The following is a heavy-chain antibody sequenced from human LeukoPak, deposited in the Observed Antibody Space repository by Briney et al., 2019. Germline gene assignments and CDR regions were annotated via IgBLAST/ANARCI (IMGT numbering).Heavy chain of an antibody. J-gene: IGHJ4*02. D-gene: IGHD3-9*01. CDR1: GFTFDDYT. Sequence: GGSLRLSCAASGFTFDDYTMHWVRQAPGKGLEWVSLISWDGGSTYYADSVKGRFTISRDNSKNSLYLQMNCLRTEDTALYYCAKDSRYFDWLLSFWGQGTLVTVSS. V-gene: IGHV3-43*01. CDR3: AKDSRYFDWLLSF. CDR2: ISWDGGST.